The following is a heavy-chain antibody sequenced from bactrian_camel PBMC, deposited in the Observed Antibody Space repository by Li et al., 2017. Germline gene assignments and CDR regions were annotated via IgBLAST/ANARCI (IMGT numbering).Heavy chain of an antibody. J-gene: IGHJ4*01. CDR1: SFRANC. CDR2: IYTSDGIA. Sequence: HVQLVESGGGSVQAGGSLRLSCTATSFRANCMGWFRQAPGMEREGVAYIYTSDGIARYSDSVKGRFTASQDNAKPIWYLQMSDLNPDDSAEYYCAADLLDLYCAKDEFEYRGPGTQVTVS. CDR3: AADLLDLYCAKDEFEY. D-gene: IGHD3*01. V-gene: IGHV3S54*01.